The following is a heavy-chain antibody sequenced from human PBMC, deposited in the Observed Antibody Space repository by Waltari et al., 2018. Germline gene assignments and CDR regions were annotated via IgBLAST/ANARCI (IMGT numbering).Heavy chain of an antibody. CDR2: YDPEEGEA. D-gene: IGHD5-12*01. CDR3: ATDHHRDSGYDI. V-gene: IGHV1-24*01. CDR1: GYTLTDLS. J-gene: IGHJ4*02. Sequence: QVQLVQSGAEVKKPGASVKVSCKVSGYTLTDLSMHWVRQAPGKGLEWMGGYDPEEGEAVSAQIFQDRLSMTEDPSRDTAYMELSSLRSEDTAVYFCATDHHRDSGYDIWGQGTLVTVSS.